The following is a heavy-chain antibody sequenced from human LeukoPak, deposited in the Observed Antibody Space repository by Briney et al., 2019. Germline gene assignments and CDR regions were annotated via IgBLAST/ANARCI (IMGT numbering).Heavy chain of an antibody. CDR2: MNPNSGNT. J-gene: IGHJ4*02. Sequence: ASVKVSCKASGYTFTGYYMHWVRQAPGQGLEWMGWMNPNSGNTGYAQKFQGRVTMTRNTSISTAYMELSSLRSEDTAVYYCARGPGGSGSSSYFDYWGQGTLVTVSS. CDR1: GYTFTGYY. D-gene: IGHD3-10*01. V-gene: IGHV1-8*02. CDR3: ARGPGGSGSSSYFDY.